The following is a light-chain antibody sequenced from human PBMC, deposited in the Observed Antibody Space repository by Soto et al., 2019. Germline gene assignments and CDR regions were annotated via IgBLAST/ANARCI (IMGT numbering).Light chain of an antibody. CDR2: EVN. V-gene: IGLV2-8*01. J-gene: IGLJ2*01. CDR3: SSYAGRNIVL. Sequence: QSALTQPPSASGSPVQSVTIACTGTSSDVGGYKYVSWYQQHPGKAPKLMIYEVNKRPSGVPDRFSGSKSGHTASLTVSGLQADDEADYFCSSYAGRNIVLFGGGTKLTV. CDR1: SSDVGGYKY.